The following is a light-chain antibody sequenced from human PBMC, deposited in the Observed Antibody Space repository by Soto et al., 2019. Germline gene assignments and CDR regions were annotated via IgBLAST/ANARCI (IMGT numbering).Light chain of an antibody. CDR1: QGIGTW. CDR3: QQATTFPIT. Sequence: DIQLTQSPSSVAASVGDRVTITCRASQGIGTWLAWYQQKPGKAPQLLIYAASNLQNGVPSRFSGFGIGTYFRLTIDSLQPEDSATYYCQQATTFPITFGQGTRLEIK. V-gene: IGKV1D-12*01. J-gene: IGKJ5*01. CDR2: AAS.